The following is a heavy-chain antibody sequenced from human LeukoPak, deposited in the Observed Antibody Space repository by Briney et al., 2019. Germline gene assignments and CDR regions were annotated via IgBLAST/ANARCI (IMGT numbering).Heavy chain of an antibody. V-gene: IGHV4-39*01. CDR2: IYYAGIT. J-gene: IGHJ6*02. CDR1: GGSISNTNFY. CDR3: ARQVPGPYNYYGMDV. Sequence: PSETLSLTCIVSGGSISNTNFYWARIRQPPGKGLEWNGNIYYAGITSYNPSLKSRVTISVDTSKSQFSLRLTSVTAADTAVYYCARQVPGPYNYYGMDVWGQGTTVTVSS.